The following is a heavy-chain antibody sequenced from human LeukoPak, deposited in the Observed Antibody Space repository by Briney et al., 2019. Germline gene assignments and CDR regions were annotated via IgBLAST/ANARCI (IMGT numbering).Heavy chain of an antibody. CDR3: ARSASGVSGYVLDY. CDR1: GYTFTGYY. V-gene: IGHV1-2*02. D-gene: IGHD3-22*01. CDR2: INPNSGGT. J-gene: IGHJ4*02. Sequence: ASVKVSRKASGYTFTGYYMHWVRQAPGQGLEWMGWINPNSGGTNYAQKLQGRVTMTTDTSTSTAYMELRSLRSDDTAVYYCARSASGVSGYVLDYWGQGTLVTVSS.